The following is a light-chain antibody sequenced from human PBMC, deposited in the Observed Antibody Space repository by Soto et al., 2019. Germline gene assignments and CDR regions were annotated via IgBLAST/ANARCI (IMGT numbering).Light chain of an antibody. CDR2: EAS. J-gene: IGKJ4*01. CDR1: QSISSY. V-gene: IGKV1-39*01. CDR3: QQYHRYPLT. Sequence: DIQMTQSPSSLSASVGDRVTITCRASQSISSYLNWYQQKPGKAPKLLIYEASSLQSGVPSRFSGSGSGTDFTLTISNLQPEDFGTYFCQQYHRYPLTFGGGTKVDIK.